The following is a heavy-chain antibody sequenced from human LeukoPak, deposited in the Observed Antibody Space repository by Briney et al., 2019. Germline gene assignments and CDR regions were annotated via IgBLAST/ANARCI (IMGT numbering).Heavy chain of an antibody. D-gene: IGHD7-27*01. CDR2: IYYSGST. V-gene: IGHV4-39*01. J-gene: IGHJ3*02. CDR1: GGSISSSSYY. CDR3: ARQPKLGSWGAFDI. Sequence: SETLSLTCTVSGGSISSSSYYWGWIRQPPGKGLEWLGSIYYSGSTYYNPSLKSRVTISVDTSKNQFSLKLSSVTAADTAVYYCARQPKLGSWGAFDIWGQGTMVTVSS.